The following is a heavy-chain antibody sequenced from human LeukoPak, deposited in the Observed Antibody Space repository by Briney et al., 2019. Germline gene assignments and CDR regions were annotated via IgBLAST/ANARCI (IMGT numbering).Heavy chain of an antibody. CDR2: ISYDGSNK. V-gene: IGHV3-30-3*01. J-gene: IGHJ4*02. D-gene: IGHD6-13*01. Sequence: GGSPRLSCAASGFTFSTYWMSWVRQAPGKGLEWVAVISYDGSNKYYADSVKGRFTISRDNSKNTLYLQMNSLRAEDTAVYYCARDLAATQWYFDYWGQGTLVTVSS. CDR3: ARDLAATQWYFDY. CDR1: GFTFSTYW.